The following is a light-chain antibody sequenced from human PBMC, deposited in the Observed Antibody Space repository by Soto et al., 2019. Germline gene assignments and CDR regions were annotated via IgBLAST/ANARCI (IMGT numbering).Light chain of an antibody. CDR3: TSYSSSRILL. V-gene: IGLV2-14*01. J-gene: IGLJ2*01. Sequence: QSALTQPASVSGSPGQSITISCTGTSSDVGGYKYVSWYQQHPDKAPKLMIYDVSNRPSGVSNRFSASKSGNTASLTISGLQAEDEADYYCTSYSSSRILLFGGGTKLTVL. CDR1: SSDVGGYKY. CDR2: DVS.